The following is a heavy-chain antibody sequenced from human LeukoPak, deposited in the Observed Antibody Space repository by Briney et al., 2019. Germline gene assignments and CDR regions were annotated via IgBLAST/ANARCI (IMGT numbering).Heavy chain of an antibody. CDR2: IYYSGST. CDR3: ARRKVSSVATIWERSYYFDY. V-gene: IGHV4-59*01. Sequence: NPSETLSLTCTVSGGSISSYYWSWIRQPPGKGLEWIGYIYYSGSTNYNPSLKSRVTISVDTSKNQFSLKLSSVTAADTAVYYCARRKVSSVATIWERSYYFDYWGQGTLVTVSS. D-gene: IGHD5-12*01. CDR1: GGSISSYY. J-gene: IGHJ4*02.